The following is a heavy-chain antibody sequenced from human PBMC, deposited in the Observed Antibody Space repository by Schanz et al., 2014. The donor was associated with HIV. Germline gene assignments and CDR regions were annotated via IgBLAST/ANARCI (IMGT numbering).Heavy chain of an antibody. Sequence: EVQLLESGGGLAQPGGSLTLSCAASGFTFTNHALSWVRQAPGKGLQWVSSITDSGDKTDYTDSVKGRFTISRDNSRNTLFLQMDSLRVDDTAVYYCARVFGRTYGLPDYWGQGTLVTVSS. CDR2: ITDSGDKT. D-gene: IGHD3-10*01. CDR1: GFTFTNHA. J-gene: IGHJ4*02. V-gene: IGHV3-23*01. CDR3: ARVFGRTYGLPDY.